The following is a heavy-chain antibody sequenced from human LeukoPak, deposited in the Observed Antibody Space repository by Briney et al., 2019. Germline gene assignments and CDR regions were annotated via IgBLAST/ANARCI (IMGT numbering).Heavy chain of an antibody. D-gene: IGHD1-1*01. CDR3: ARDGTGTTPFGNMDV. Sequence: GGSLRLSCAASGFTVSSNYMSWVRQAPGKGLEWVSVIYSGGSTYYADSVKGRFIISRDNSKNTLYLQMNSLRAEDTAVYYCARDGTGTTPFGNMDVWGKGTTVTVSS. CDR2: IYSGGST. J-gene: IGHJ6*03. CDR1: GFTVSSNY. V-gene: IGHV3-53*01.